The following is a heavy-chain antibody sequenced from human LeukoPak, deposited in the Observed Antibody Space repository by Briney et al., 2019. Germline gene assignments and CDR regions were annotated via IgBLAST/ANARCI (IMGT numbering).Heavy chain of an antibody. D-gene: IGHD2-15*01. J-gene: IGHJ5*02. CDR3: ARAGHCSGGTCNEWFDP. V-gene: IGHV7-4-1*02. CDR2: INTNTGNP. Sequence: ASVKVSCKASGYTFTKYAMNWVRQAPGQGLEWMGWINTNTGNPTYAQDFTGRFVFSLDTSVSTTYLQISSLKAEDTAVYYCARAGHCSGGTCNEWFDPWGQGTLVTVSS. CDR1: GYTFTKYA.